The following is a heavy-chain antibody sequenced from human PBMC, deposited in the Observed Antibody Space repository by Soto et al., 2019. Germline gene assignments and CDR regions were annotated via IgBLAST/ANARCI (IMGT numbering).Heavy chain of an antibody. V-gene: IGHV3-49*04. CDR2: IRSKAYGGTT. CDR3: TKEALTDYYYYGMDV. J-gene: IGHJ6*02. CDR1: AFTFGDYA. D-gene: IGHD3-9*01. Sequence: GGSLRLSCTASAFTFGDYAMSWVRQAPGKGLEWVGFIRSKAYGGTTEYAASVKGRFTISRDDSKSIAYLQMNSLKTEDTAVYYCTKEALTDYYYYGMDVWGQGTTVTVSS.